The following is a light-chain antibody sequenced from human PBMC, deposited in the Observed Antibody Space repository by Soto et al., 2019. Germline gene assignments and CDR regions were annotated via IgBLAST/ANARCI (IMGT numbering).Light chain of an antibody. CDR1: QSVSSIY. J-gene: IGKJ5*01. Sequence: EIVLTQSPGTLSLSPGERATLSCRASQSVSSIYLAWYQQKPGQAPRLLIYGASSRATGIPDRFSGSGSGTDFPLAISRLEPEDFAVYYCQQYGSSPLTFGQGTRLEIK. CDR2: GAS. V-gene: IGKV3-20*01. CDR3: QQYGSSPLT.